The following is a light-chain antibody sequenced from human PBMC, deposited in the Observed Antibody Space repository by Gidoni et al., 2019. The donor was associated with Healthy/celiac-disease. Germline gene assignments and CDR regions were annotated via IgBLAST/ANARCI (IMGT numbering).Light chain of an antibody. J-gene: IGKJ4*01. V-gene: IGKV3-11*01. CDR1: QSVRSY. Sequence: EIVLTQSPATLSLSPGERATLSCRASQSVRSYLAWYQPKPGQAPRLLIYDASNRATGIPARFSGSGSGTDFTLTISSLEPEDFAVYYCQQRSNWPTTFGGXTKVEIK. CDR3: QQRSNWPTT. CDR2: DAS.